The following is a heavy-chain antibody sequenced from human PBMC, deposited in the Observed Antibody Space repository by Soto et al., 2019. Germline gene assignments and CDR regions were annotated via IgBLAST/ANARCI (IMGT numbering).Heavy chain of an antibody. V-gene: IGHV3-23*01. CDR3: AKGASHAPFEK. J-gene: IGHJ4*02. CDR2: ISGSGDKT. CDR1: GFAFNDFA. Sequence: EVHLLESGGDLVLPGGSLRLSCAASGFAFNDFAMNWVRQAPGKGPEWLSTISGSGDKTFHSDSVKGRITISRDNSNNKMFLQMNSLRAEDTAIYYCAKGASHAPFEKWGRGTLVTVSS.